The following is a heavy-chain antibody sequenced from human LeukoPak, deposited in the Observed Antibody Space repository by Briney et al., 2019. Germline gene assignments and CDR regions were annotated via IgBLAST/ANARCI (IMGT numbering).Heavy chain of an antibody. V-gene: IGHV4-39*01. Sequence: SETLSLTCTVSGGSISSSSHYWGWIRQPPGKGLEWIRRIYYSGSTYYNPSLKSRVTISVDTSKNQFSLKLSSVTAADTAVYYCARSPKDSSGYSVRSFDIWGQGTMVTVSS. D-gene: IGHD3-22*01. J-gene: IGHJ3*02. CDR2: IYYSGST. CDR1: GGSISSSSHY. CDR3: ARSPKDSSGYSVRSFDI.